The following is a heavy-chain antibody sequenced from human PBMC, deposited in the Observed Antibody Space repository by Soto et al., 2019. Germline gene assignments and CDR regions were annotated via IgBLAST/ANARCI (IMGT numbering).Heavy chain of an antibody. CDR2: IWYDGSNK. D-gene: IGHD3-10*01. J-gene: IGHJ4*02. Sequence: GGSLRLSCAASGFTFSSYGMHWVRQAPGKGLEWVAVIWYDGSNKYYADSVKGRFTISRDNSKNTLYLQMNSLRAEDTAVYYCARDKGSITMVRGVIILPYFDYWGQGTLVTVSS. V-gene: IGHV3-33*01. CDR1: GFTFSSYG. CDR3: ARDKGSITMVRGVIILPYFDY.